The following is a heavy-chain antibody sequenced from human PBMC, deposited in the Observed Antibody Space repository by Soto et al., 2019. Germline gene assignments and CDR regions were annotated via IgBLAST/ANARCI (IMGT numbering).Heavy chain of an antibody. CDR3: ARAGFSNGFYGTFDY. V-gene: IGHV4-34*02. CDR1: GGSFNSYY. D-gene: IGHD6-19*01. Sequence: QVQLQQWGAGLLKPSETLSLTCAVDGGSFNSYYWSWIRQPPGKGLEWIAEINHRGSSNRTPALESRITISVDTSKNQFSLELNSVTAADTAVYYCARAGFSNGFYGTFDYWGQGTLVTVSS. J-gene: IGHJ4*02. CDR2: INHRGSS.